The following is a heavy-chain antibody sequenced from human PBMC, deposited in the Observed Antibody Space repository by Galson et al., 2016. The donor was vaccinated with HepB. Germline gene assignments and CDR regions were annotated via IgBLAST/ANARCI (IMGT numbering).Heavy chain of an antibody. CDR3: ARLVAGTRRNHFDS. CDR1: GYSFTNYW. V-gene: IGHV5-51*01. D-gene: IGHD1-14*01. J-gene: IGHJ4*02. CDR2: IYPGDSET. Sequence: QSGAEVKKPGESLKISCKGSGYSFTNYWIGWVRQMPGKGLEWMGIIYPGDSETTYSPSFQGQVTMSADKSISTAYLQWSSLKASDTAIYYCARLVAGTRRNHFDSWGEGTLVTVSS.